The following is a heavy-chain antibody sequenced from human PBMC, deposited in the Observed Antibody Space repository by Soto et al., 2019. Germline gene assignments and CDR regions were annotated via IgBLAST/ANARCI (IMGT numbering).Heavy chain of an antibody. CDR3: ARSRWVVPAAMPIDY. V-gene: IGHV1-18*01. CDR1: GYTFTSYG. J-gene: IGHJ4*02. CDR2: ISAYNGNT. D-gene: IGHD2-2*01. Sequence: QVPLVQSGAEVKKPGASVKVSCKASGYTFTSYGISWVRQAPGQGLEWMGWISAYNGNTNYAQKLQGRVTMTTDTSTSTAYMELRSLRSDDTAVYYCARSRWVVPAAMPIDYWGQGTLVTVSS.